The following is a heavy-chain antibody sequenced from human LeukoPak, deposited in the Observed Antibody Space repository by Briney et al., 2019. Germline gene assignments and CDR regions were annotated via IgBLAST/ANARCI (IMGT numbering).Heavy chain of an antibody. CDR2: LYNSGHT. CDR3: ARDPVRFLEGFDP. Sequence: SETLSLTCNVSGDSISSYYWRWIRQCPGTGLEWIACLYNSGHTIYNPSLKSRVTISVDTSENQVSLRVSSVTAADTAVYYCARDPVRFLEGFDPWGQGTLVTVSS. CDR1: GDSISSYY. D-gene: IGHD3-3*01. V-gene: IGHV4-59*01. J-gene: IGHJ5*02.